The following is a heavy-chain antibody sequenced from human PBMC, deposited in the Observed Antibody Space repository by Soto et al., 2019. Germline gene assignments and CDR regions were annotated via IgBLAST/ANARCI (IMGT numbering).Heavy chain of an antibody. CDR2: ISPYNDNT. V-gene: IGHV1-18*01. Sequence: QVQLVQSGAEVKKPGASVQVSCKASGYTFNTYGITWVRQAPGQGFEWMGWISPYNDNTYYAQNFRGRVTMTTDTSTNTAYMELTSLKSDATAVYYCARGFHYFGSGNDDWFDPRGQGPLVTVSS. CDR1: GYTFNTYG. D-gene: IGHD3-10*01. CDR3: ARGFHYFGSGNDDWFDP. J-gene: IGHJ5*02.